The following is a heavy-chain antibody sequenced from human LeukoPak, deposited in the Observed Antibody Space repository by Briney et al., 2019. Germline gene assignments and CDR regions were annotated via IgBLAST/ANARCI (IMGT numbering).Heavy chain of an antibody. J-gene: IGHJ4*02. CDR2: IKQGESEI. V-gene: IGHV3-7*01. Sequence: GGSLRLSCAASGFTFSSYWMSWVRQAPGKGLEWVANIKQGESEISYVDSVKGRFTISRDNAKNSLYLQMNSLRAEDTAVYYCARGGGGSYSYWGQGTLVTVSS. CDR3: ARGGGGSYSY. D-gene: IGHD1-26*01. CDR1: GFTFSSYW.